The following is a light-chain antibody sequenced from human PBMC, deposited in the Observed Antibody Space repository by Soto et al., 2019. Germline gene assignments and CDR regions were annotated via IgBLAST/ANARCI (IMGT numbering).Light chain of an antibody. J-gene: IGKJ1*01. CDR2: DAS. CDR3: QQYNSYWT. V-gene: IGKV1-5*01. Sequence: ETQMTQSPSTLSASVGDTVTISCRASQSISSWLAWYQQKPGKAPKLLIYDASSLESGVPSRFSGSGSGTEFTLTISSLQPDDFATYYSQQYNSYWTFGQGTKVDI. CDR1: QSISSW.